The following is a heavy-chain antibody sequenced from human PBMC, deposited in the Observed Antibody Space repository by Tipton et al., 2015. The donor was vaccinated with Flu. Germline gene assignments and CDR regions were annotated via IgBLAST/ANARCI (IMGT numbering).Heavy chain of an antibody. CDR1: GDSVSSSYY. J-gene: IGHJ5*02. V-gene: IGHV4-38-2*02. Sequence: GLVKPSETLSLSCIVSGDSVSSSYYWAWIRQAPGKGLEWIGNIYRTGGPYYNPSLKSRVTMSVDTSRNHLSLRLRSVTAADTAVYFCARRDFSNYVSDPKSWFDPWGQGILVTVSP. CDR3: ARRDFSNYVSDPKSWFDP. CDR2: IYRTGGP. D-gene: IGHD4-11*01.